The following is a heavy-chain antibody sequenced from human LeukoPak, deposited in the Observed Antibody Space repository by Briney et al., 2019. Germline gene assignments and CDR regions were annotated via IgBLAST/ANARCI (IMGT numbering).Heavy chain of an antibody. J-gene: IGHJ5*02. D-gene: IGHD2-15*01. Sequence: ASVKVSCKASGYTFSSYAMNWIRQAPGQGLEWMGWINTNTGNPTYAQGFTGRFVFSLDTSVSTAYPQINSLKAEDTAVYYCARELGYCSGGSCYSRWFDPWGQGTLVTVSS. CDR3: ARELGYCSGGSCYSRWFDP. CDR2: INTNTGNP. V-gene: IGHV7-4-1*02. CDR1: GYTFSSYA.